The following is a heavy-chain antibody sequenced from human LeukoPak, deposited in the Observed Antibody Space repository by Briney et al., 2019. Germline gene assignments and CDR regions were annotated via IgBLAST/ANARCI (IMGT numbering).Heavy chain of an antibody. CDR3: VRSYYDFWSGYYTLYYFDY. Sequence: SETLSLTCIVSGGSISSYYWSWIRQPPGKGLEWIGYIYYSGSTNYNPSLKSRVTISVDTSKNQSSLKLSSVTAADTAVYYCVRSYYDFWSGYYTLYYFDYWGQGTLVTVSS. V-gene: IGHV4-59*01. D-gene: IGHD3-3*01. CDR1: GGSISSYY. J-gene: IGHJ4*02. CDR2: IYYSGST.